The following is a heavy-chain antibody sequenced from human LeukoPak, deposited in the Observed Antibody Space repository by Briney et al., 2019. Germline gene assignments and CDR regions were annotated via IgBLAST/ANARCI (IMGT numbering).Heavy chain of an antibody. D-gene: IGHD6-19*01. J-gene: IGHJ4*02. CDR1: GGSISNYY. CDR2: IYYSGST. Sequence: SETLSLTCTVSGGSISNYYWSWIRQPPGKGLEWIGYIYYSGSTNYNPSLKSRVTISVDTSKNQFSLKLSSVTAADTAVYYCARAGYSSGWYYFDYWGQGTLVTVSS. CDR3: ARAGYSSGWYYFDY. V-gene: IGHV4-59*01.